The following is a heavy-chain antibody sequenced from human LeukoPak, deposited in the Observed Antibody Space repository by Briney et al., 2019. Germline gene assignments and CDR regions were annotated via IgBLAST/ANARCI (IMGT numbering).Heavy chain of an antibody. D-gene: IGHD5-18*01. J-gene: IGHJ4*02. V-gene: IGHV1-69*10. Sequence: ASVKVSCKASGGTFSSYAISWVRQAPGQGLEWMGGIIPILGIANYAQKFQGRVTITADKSTSTAYMELSSLRSEDTAVYYCARDLTLRRGYSYACFDYWGQGTLVTVSS. CDR2: IIPILGIA. CDR3: ARDLTLRRGYSYACFDY. CDR1: GGTFSSYA.